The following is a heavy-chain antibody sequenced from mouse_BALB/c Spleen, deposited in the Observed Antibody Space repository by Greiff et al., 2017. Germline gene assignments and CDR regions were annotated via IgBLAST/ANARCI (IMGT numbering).Heavy chain of an antibody. CDR3: AKNGNSRRAMDY. CDR1: GFNIKDSY. CDR2: IDPANGNT. D-gene: IGHD2-1*01. V-gene: IGHV14-3*02. J-gene: IGHJ4*01. Sequence: VQLQQSGAELVKPGASVKLSCTASGFNIKDSYMHWVKQRPEQGLEWIGRIDPANGNTKYDPKFQGKATITADTSSNTAYLQLSSLTSGDTAVYYCAKNGNSRRAMDYWGQGTSVTVSS.